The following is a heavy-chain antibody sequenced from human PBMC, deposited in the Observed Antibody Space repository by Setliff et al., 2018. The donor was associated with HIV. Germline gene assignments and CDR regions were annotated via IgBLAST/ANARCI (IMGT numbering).Heavy chain of an antibody. D-gene: IGHD3-10*01. V-gene: IGHV3-48*04. Sequence: PGGSLRLSCAASGFTFSSYSMNWVRQAPGKGLEWVSYISSSSSTIYYADSVKGRFTISRDNAKNSLYLQMNSLRAEDTAVYYCARAEDGSGSFYFDYWGQGTLVTVSS. CDR1: GFTFSSYS. J-gene: IGHJ4*02. CDR3: ARAEDGSGSFYFDY. CDR2: ISSSSSTI.